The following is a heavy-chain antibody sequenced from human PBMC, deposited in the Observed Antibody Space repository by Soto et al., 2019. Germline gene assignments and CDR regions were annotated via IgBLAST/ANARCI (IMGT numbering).Heavy chain of an antibody. V-gene: IGHV1-18*04. CDR2: ISAYNGNT. CDR1: GYTFASYG. J-gene: IGHJ4*02. CDR3: ARDKGWLQSRLGSY. Sequence: XSVKVSCKASGYTFASYGISWVRQAPGQGLEWMGWISAYNGNTNYAQKLQGRVTMTTDTSTSTAYMELRSLRSDDTAVYYCARDKGWLQSRLGSYWGQGTLVTVSS. D-gene: IGHD5-12*01.